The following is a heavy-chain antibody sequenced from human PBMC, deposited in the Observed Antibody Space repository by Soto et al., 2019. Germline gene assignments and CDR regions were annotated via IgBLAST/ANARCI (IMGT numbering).Heavy chain of an antibody. V-gene: IGHV2-5*02. D-gene: IGHD3-10*01. CDR1: GFSLSTSGVG. J-gene: IGHJ4*02. Sequence: QITLKESGPTLVRPTQALTLTCTFSGFSLSTSGVGVGWIRQPPGKALEWLALIYWDDDKRYSPSLKSRITITKDTPKNQVVLTMTNMDPVDTATYYCAHGYWGSGNIKHWGQGTLVTVSS. CDR3: AHGYWGSGNIKH. CDR2: IYWDDDK.